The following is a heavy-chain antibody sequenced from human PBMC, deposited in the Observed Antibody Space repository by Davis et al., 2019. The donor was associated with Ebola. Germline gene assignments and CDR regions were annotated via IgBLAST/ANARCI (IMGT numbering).Heavy chain of an antibody. D-gene: IGHD4-23*01. J-gene: IGHJ6*02. V-gene: IGHV3-21*01. Sequence: GGSLRLSCAASGFTFSSYSMNWVRQAPGKGLEWVSSISSSSSYIYYADSVKGRFTISRDNAKNSLYLQMNSLRAEDTAVYYCARDSPSVGFGMDVWGQGTTVTVSS. CDR2: ISSSSSYI. CDR3: ARDSPSVGFGMDV. CDR1: GFTFSSYS.